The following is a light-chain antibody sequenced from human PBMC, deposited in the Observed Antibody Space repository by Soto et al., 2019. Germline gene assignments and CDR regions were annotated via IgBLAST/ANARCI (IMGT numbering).Light chain of an antibody. J-gene: IGKJ5*01. CDR2: AAS. Sequence: DIQMPQSPSSLSPSTGDRVAITCRASQAISNSLAWYRQKPGTPPQLLIYAASTLQSGVPSRFSGSGSETDFTLTISGLQPEDLATYYCQSYNTARPTFGQGTRLEIK. CDR1: QAISNS. CDR3: QSYNTARPT. V-gene: IGKV1-27*01.